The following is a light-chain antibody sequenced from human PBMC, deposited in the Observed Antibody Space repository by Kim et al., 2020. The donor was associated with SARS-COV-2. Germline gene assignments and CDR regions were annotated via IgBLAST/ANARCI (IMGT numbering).Light chain of an antibody. V-gene: IGKV1-39*01. CDR3: QQSYKIPYT. J-gene: IGKJ2*01. CDR2: AAS. Sequence: DIQMTQSPSSLSASVRDRVTITCRASQSIRSNLNWYQQKSGKAPKLLIYAASSLQSGVPSRFSGSGSGTDFTLTISSLQPEDSATYYCQQSYKIPYTFGQGTKLEI. CDR1: QSIRSN.